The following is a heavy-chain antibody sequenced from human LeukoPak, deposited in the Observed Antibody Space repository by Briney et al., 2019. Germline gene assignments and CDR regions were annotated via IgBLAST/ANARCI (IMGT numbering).Heavy chain of an antibody. D-gene: IGHD1-1*01. V-gene: IGHV6-1*01. CDR1: GDSVSSNSAA. CDR2: TYYRSKWSN. J-gene: IGHJ3*02. CDR3: ATTAMGTTRAFDI. Sequence: SQTLSLTCAISGDSVSSNSAAWNWIRQSPSRGLEWLGRTYYRSKWSNDHAVSVKSPITINPDTPKNQFSLQLNSVTPEDTAVYYCATTAMGTTRAFDIWGQGTMVTVSS.